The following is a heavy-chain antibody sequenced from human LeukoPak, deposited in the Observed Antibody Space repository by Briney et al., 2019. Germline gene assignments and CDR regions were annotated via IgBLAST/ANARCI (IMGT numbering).Heavy chain of an antibody. CDR1: GGTFSNYA. V-gene: IGHV1-69*13. D-gene: IGHD2-2*02. Sequence: ASVKVSCKASGGTFSNYAISWVRRAPGQGLEWMGGITPIFGTPNYAQKFQGRVTITADESTSTAYMELSGLRSEDTAVYYCARWAGYCSITNCYTAFDFWGQGTLVTVSS. J-gene: IGHJ4*02. CDR2: ITPIFGTP. CDR3: ARWAGYCSITNCYTAFDF.